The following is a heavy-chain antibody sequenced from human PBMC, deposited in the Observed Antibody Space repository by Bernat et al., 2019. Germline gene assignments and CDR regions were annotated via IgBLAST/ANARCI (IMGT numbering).Heavy chain of an antibody. D-gene: IGHD3-10*01. V-gene: IGHV1-18*04. CDR1: GYTFTSYG. Sequence: QVQLVQSGAEVKKPGASVKVSCKASGYTFTSYGISWVRQAPGQGLEWMGWISAYIGNTNYAQKLQGRVTMTTDTSTSTAYMELRSLRSDDTAVYYCARSAVLLWFGDLPGAWFDPWGQGTLVTVSS. J-gene: IGHJ5*02. CDR2: ISAYIGNT. CDR3: ARSAVLLWFGDLPGAWFDP.